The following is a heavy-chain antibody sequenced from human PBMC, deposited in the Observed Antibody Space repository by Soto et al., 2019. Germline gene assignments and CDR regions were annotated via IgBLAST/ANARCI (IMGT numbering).Heavy chain of an antibody. D-gene: IGHD2-2*01. CDR2: IDPSDSYT. V-gene: IGHV5-10-1*01. Sequence: PRESLKISCKGSGYSFTSYWISWVRQMPGKGLEWMGRIDPSDSYTNYSPSFQGHVTISADKSISTAYLQWSSLKASDTAMYYCATVPFLDYYYYGMDVWGQGTTVTVSS. J-gene: IGHJ6*02. CDR3: ATVPFLDYYYYGMDV. CDR1: GYSFTSYW.